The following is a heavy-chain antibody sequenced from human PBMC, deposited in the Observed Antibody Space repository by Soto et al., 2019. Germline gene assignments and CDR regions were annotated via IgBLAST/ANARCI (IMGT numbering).Heavy chain of an antibody. CDR1: GFTFSSYA. Sequence: QVQLVESGGGVVQPGRSLRLSCAASGFTFSSYAMHWVRQAPGKGLEWVAVISYDGSNKYYADSVKGRFTISRDNSKNTLYLQMNSLRAEDTAVYYGARDGPNTAMVKKLHYYCYGMDVWGQGTTVTVSS. CDR3: ARDGPNTAMVKKLHYYCYGMDV. CDR2: ISYDGSNK. V-gene: IGHV3-30-3*01. D-gene: IGHD5-18*01. J-gene: IGHJ6*02.